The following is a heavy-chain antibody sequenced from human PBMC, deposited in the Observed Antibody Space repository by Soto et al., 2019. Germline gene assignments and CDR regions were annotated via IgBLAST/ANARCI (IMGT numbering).Heavy chain of an antibody. J-gene: IGHJ5*02. CDR1: GGSISSSSYY. Sequence: SETLSLTCTVSGGSISSSSYYWGWIRQPTGKGLEWIGSIYYSGSTYYNPSLKSRVTISVDTSKNQFSLKLSSVTAADTAVYYCARPEGDDYYDSSGIPGWFDPWGQGTLVTVSS. CDR3: ARPEGDDYYDSSGIPGWFDP. V-gene: IGHV4-39*01. CDR2: IYYSGST. D-gene: IGHD3-22*01.